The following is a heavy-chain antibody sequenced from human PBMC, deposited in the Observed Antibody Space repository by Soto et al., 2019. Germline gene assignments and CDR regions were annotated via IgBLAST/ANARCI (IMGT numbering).Heavy chain of an antibody. J-gene: IGHJ3*02. V-gene: IGHV4-34*01. Sequence: SETLSLTCAVYGGSFSGYYWSWIRQPPGKGLEWIGESNHSGSTNYNPSLKSRVTISVDTSKNQFSMKLISVTAADTAVYYCARGATGDAALDIRGQGTMVTVSS. CDR1: GGSFSGYY. CDR2: SNHSGST. D-gene: IGHD7-27*01. CDR3: ARGATGDAALDI.